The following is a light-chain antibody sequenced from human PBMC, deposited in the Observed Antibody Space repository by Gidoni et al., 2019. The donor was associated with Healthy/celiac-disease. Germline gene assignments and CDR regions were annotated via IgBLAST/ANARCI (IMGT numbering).Light chain of an antibody. CDR2: GAS. CDR1: QSVSSSY. Sequence: EMVLPQSPGTLSLSPGERANLSCRASQSVSSSYLAWYQQKPGQAPRLLIYGASSRATGIPDRCSGSGSGTDFTLTISRLEPDDFAVYYCQQYGSSPFTFGPGTKVDIK. CDR3: QQYGSSPFT. V-gene: IGKV3-20*01. J-gene: IGKJ3*01.